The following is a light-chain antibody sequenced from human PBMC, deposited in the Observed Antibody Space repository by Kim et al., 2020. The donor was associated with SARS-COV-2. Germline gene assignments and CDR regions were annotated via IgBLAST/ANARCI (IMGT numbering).Light chain of an antibody. CDR2: QHT. J-gene: IGLJ3*02. CDR3: QAWDNNAAV. Sequence: VSPGQTVTITCSGSNLGDKYAYGYQKKAGQSPVLVIYQHTKRPSGISQRFSGSSSGNTATLTISRAQTMDEADYYCQAWDNNAAVFGGGTQLTVL. CDR1: NLGDKY. V-gene: IGLV3-1*01.